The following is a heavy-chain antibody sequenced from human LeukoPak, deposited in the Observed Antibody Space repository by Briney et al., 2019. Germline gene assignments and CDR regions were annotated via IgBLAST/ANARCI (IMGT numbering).Heavy chain of an antibody. V-gene: IGHV3-21*04. CDR3: AREINWLFDY. CDR2: ISSSSSYI. CDR1: GFTFSSYS. Sequence: GGSLRLSCAASGFTFSSYSMNLVRQAPGKGLEWVSSISSSSSYIYYADSVKGRFTISRDNAKNSLYLQMNSLRAEDTAVYYCAREINWLFDYWGQGTLVTVSS. J-gene: IGHJ4*02. D-gene: IGHD1-1*01.